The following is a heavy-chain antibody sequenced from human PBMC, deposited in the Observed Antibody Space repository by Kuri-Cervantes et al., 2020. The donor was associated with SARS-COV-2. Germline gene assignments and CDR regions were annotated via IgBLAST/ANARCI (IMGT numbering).Heavy chain of an antibody. Sequence: ASVNVSCKASGYSFTSSAIIWVRRATGQGLEWMGWMNSYSGKTGYAQKFQGRVTLTRNTSISTAYMELSSLRSEDTAVYYCARVPRYCSITSCLDYWGQGTLVTVSS. V-gene: IGHV1-8*01. CDR3: ARVPRYCSITSCLDY. CDR2: MNSYSGKT. CDR1: GYSFTSSA. D-gene: IGHD2-2*01. J-gene: IGHJ4*02.